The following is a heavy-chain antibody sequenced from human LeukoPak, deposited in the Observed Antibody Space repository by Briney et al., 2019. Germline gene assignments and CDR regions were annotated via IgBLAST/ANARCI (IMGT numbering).Heavy chain of an antibody. CDR3: ARTPYCTNGICYQRNYFDY. J-gene: IGHJ4*02. CDR1: GGSISSYY. V-gene: IGHV4-59*08. D-gene: IGHD2-8*01. Sequence: PSETLSLTCTVSGGSISSYYWSWIRQPPGKGLEWIGHIYYSGSTNYNPSLKSRVTMSVDTSKSQFSLKLSSVTAADTAVYYCARTPYCTNGICYQRNYFDYWGQGNLVTVSS. CDR2: IYYSGST.